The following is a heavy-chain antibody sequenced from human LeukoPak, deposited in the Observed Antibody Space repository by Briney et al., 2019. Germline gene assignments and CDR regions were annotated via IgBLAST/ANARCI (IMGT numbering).Heavy chain of an antibody. CDR3: ARVDIVVVAAASDY. V-gene: IGHV4-34*01. J-gene: IGHJ4*02. CDR1: GGSFSGYY. D-gene: IGHD2-2*01. CDR2: INHSGST. Sequence: SETLSLTCAVYGGSFSGYYWSWIRQPPGKGLEWIGEINHSGSTNYNPSLKSRVTISVDTSKNQFSLKLSSVTAADTAVYYCARVDIVVVAAASDYWGQGTLVTVSS.